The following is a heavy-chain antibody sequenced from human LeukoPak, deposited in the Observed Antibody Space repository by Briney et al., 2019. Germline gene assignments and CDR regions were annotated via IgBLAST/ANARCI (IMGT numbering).Heavy chain of an antibody. Sequence: GGSLRLSCAASGFTFSSYAMSWVRQAPGKGMEWVSAISGSGGSTYYADSVKGRFTISRDNSKNTLYLQMNSLRAEDTAVYYCAKDGSGFGELKSWYFDLWGRGTLVTVSS. V-gene: IGHV3-23*01. CDR2: ISGSGGST. D-gene: IGHD3-10*01. CDR1: GFTFSSYA. J-gene: IGHJ2*01. CDR3: AKDGSGFGELKSWYFDL.